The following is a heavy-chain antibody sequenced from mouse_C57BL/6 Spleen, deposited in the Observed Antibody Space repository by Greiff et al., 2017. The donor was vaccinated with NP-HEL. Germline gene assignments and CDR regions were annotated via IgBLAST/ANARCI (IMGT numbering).Heavy chain of an antibody. Sequence: QVQLKQPGAELVRPGSSVKLSCKASGYTFTSYWMHWVKQRPIQGLEWIGNIDPSDSETHYNQKFKDKATLTVDKSSSTAYMQLSSLTSEDSAVYYCARGAQAPFDYWGQGTTLTVSS. CDR2: IDPSDSET. CDR3: ARGAQAPFDY. J-gene: IGHJ2*01. CDR1: GYTFTSYW. D-gene: IGHD3-2*02. V-gene: IGHV1-52*01.